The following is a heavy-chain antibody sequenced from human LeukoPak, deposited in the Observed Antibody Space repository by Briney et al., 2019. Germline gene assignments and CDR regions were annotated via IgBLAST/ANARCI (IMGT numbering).Heavy chain of an antibody. Sequence: GGSLRLSCAASGFTFSSYSVNWVRQAPGKGLEWVSSISSGSTYIYYADSLKGRFTISRDNAKNSLYLQMNCLRAEDTAVYYCARERCLELRRCYFDFWGQGTLVTVSS. J-gene: IGHJ4*02. CDR3: ARERCLELRRCYFDF. D-gene: IGHD1-7*01. CDR2: ISSGSTYI. CDR1: GFTFSSYS. V-gene: IGHV3-21*01.